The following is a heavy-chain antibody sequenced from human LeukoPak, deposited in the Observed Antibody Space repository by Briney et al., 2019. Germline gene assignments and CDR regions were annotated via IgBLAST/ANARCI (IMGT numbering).Heavy chain of an antibody. D-gene: IGHD2-15*01. V-gene: IGHV1-18*04. CDR3: ARGGVGHCSGGSCPTSWFDP. J-gene: IGHJ5*02. CDR2: ISPYNGNT. Sequence: ASVKVSCKASGYTFTGYYTHWVRQAPGQGLEWMGWISPYNGNTDYPQKVQGRVTMTTDTSTSTAYMELRSLRSDDTAVYYCARGGVGHCSGGSCPTSWFDPWGQGTLVTVSS. CDR1: GYTFTGYY.